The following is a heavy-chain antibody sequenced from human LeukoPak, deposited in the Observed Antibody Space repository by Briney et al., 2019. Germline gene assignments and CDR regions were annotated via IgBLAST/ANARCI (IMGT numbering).Heavy chain of an antibody. CDR3: ARSFFEI. D-gene: IGHD3-3*01. CDR2: IYYSGST. Sequence: PSETQTLPCTVSGGPKRSCYWSWIRQPPGKGLEWIGYIYYSGSTNYNPSLKSRVTITVDTSKNQFSLKLSSVTAADTAVYYCARSFFEIWGQGTLVTVSS. V-gene: IGHV4-59*01. J-gene: IGHJ4*02. CDR1: GGPKRSCY.